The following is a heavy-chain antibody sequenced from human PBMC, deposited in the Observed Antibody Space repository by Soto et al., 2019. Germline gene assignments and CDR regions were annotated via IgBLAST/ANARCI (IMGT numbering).Heavy chain of an antibody. J-gene: IGHJ2*01. Sequence: QVQLVQSGAEVKKPGASVKVSCKASGYTFTSYAMHWVRQAPGQRLEWMGWINAGNGNTKYSQKFQGRVTITRDTSASTAYMELSSLRSEDPAVYYCAKRGAYWYFDLWGRGTLVTVSS. CDR1: GYTFTSYA. CDR3: AKRGAYWYFDL. CDR2: INAGNGNT. D-gene: IGHD2-15*01. V-gene: IGHV1-3*01.